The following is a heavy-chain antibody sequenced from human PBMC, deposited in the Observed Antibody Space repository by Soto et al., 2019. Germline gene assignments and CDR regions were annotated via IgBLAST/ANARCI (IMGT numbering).Heavy chain of an antibody. CDR2: INHSGST. Sequence: SETLSLTCAVSGGSFSGYYWSWIRQPPGKGLEWIGEINHSGSTNYNPSLKSRVTISVDTSKNQFSLKLSSVTAADTAVYYCARVPYYYGSGSYLAMDVWGKGTTVTVSS. CDR3: ARVPYYYGSGSYLAMDV. J-gene: IGHJ6*04. D-gene: IGHD3-10*01. V-gene: IGHV4-34*01. CDR1: GGSFSGYY.